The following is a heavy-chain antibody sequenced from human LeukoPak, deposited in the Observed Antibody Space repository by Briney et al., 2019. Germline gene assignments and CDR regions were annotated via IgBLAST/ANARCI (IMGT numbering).Heavy chain of an antibody. J-gene: IGHJ6*02. V-gene: IGHV6-1*01. CDR2: TYYRSKWYD. CDR1: GDSVSSRSAA. Sequence: SQTLSLTCAISGDSVSSRSAAWNWIRQSPSRGLEWLGRTYYRSKWYDDYAESVKSRVTINSDTSKNQFSLQLNSVTPEDTAVYYCARDYYYGMDVWGQGTTVTVSS. CDR3: ARDYYYGMDV.